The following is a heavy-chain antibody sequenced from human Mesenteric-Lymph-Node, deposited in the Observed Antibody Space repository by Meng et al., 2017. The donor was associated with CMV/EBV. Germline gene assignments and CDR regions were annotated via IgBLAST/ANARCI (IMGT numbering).Heavy chain of an antibody. D-gene: IGHD4-11*01. CDR3: ARFRTPLGVTTNNYYGMDG. V-gene: IGHV1-69*05. CDR1: GGTFSSYA. CDR2: IIPIFGTA. Sequence: SVKVSCKASGGTFSSYAISWVRQAPGQGLEWMGGIIPIFGTANYAQKFQGRVTITTDESTSTAYMELSSLRSEDTAVYYCARFRTPLGVTTNNYYGMDGWGQGTTVTVSS. J-gene: IGHJ6*02.